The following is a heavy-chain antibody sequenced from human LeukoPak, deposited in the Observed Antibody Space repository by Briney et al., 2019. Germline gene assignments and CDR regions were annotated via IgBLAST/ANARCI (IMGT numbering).Heavy chain of an antibody. V-gene: IGHV4-59*08. J-gene: IGHJ4*02. CDR1: GGSISSYY. Sequence: PSETLPLTCTVSGGSISSYYWSWIRQPPGKGLEWIGYIYYSGSTNYNPSLKSRVIMSVDTSKNQFSLNLSFVTAADTAVYYCARHRDGYHFDYWGQGTLVTVSS. CDR2: IYYSGST. CDR3: ARHRDGYHFDY. D-gene: IGHD5-24*01.